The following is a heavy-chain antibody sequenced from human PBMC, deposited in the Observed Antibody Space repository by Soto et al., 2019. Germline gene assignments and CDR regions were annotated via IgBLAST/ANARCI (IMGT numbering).Heavy chain of an antibody. J-gene: IGHJ4*02. D-gene: IGHD3-22*01. CDR3: ARDPYYYDSSGYYTPLFDY. V-gene: IGHV1-2*02. CDR2: INPNSGGT. Sequence: ASVKVSCKASGYTVTGYYMHWVRQAPGQGLEWMGWINPNSGGTNYAQKFQGRVTMTRDTSISTAYMELSRLRSDDTAVYYCARDPYYYDSSGYYTPLFDYWGQGTLVTVSS. CDR1: GYTVTGYY.